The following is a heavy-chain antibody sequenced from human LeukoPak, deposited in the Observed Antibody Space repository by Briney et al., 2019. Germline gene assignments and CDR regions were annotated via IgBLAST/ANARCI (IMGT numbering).Heavy chain of an antibody. V-gene: IGHV3-30*04. J-gene: IGHJ6*02. CDR3: ARADRYYDILTGYSRYYYGMDV. D-gene: IGHD3-9*01. CDR2: ISYDGSNK. CDR1: GYTFTSYA. Sequence: SCKGSGYTFTSYAMNWVWQALGKGLGWVAVISYDGSNKYYADSVKGRFTISRDNSKNTLYLQMNRLRAEDTAVYYCARADRYYDILTGYSRYYYGMDVWGQGTTVTVSS.